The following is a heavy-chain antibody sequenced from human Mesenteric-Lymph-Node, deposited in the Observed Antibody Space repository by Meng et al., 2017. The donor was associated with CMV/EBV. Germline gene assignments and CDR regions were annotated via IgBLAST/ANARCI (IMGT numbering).Heavy chain of an antibody. CDR1: GYTFTGYY. CDR3: ATLRTWFGVLAIYYGMDV. D-gene: IGHD3-16*01. Sequence: ASVKVSCKASGYTFTGYYMHWVRQAPGKGLEWMGGFDPEYGETIYAQKFQGRVTMTEDTSTDTANMELSSLRSEDTAVYYCATLRTWFGVLAIYYGMDVWGQGTTVTVSS. J-gene: IGHJ6*02. V-gene: IGHV1-24*01. CDR2: FDPEYGET.